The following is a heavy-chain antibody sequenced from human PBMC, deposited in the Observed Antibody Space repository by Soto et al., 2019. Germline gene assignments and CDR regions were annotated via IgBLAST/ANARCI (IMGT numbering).Heavy chain of an antibody. J-gene: IGHJ6*02. V-gene: IGHV3-53*01. D-gene: IGHD2-2*01. CDR3: ARDIVVVPAAGRTYYYYGMDV. CDR1: GFTVSGNY. CDR2: IYSGGST. Sequence: EVQLVESGGGLIQPGGALRLSCAASGFTVSGNYMNWVRQAPGKGLEWVSVIYSGGSTYYADSVKGRFTISRDKSKNTLYLQMNGLRVEDTAVYYCARDIVVVPAAGRTYYYYGMDVWGQGTTVTVSS.